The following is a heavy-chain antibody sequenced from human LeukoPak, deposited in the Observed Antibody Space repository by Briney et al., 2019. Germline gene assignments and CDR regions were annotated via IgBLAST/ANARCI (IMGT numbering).Heavy chain of an antibody. CDR1: GFTFSSYS. V-gene: IGHV3-21*04. D-gene: IGHD3-9*01. Sequence: GGSLRLSCAASGFTFSSYSMTWVRQAPGKGLEWVSSISSSSSYIYYADSVKGRFTISRDNAKNSLYLQMNSLRSEDTAVYYCARGDSTPRYFDWLSLPRYYYYYMDVWGKGTTVTISS. CDR2: ISSSSSYI. CDR3: ARGDSTPRYFDWLSLPRYYYYYMDV. J-gene: IGHJ6*03.